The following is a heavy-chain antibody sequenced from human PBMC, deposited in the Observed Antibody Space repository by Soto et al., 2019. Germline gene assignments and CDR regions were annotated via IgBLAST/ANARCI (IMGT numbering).Heavy chain of an antibody. D-gene: IGHD3-22*01. Sequence: ASVKVSCKASGYTFTSYGISWVRQAPGQGLEWMGWISAYNGNTNYAQKLQGRVTMTTDTSTSTAYMELRSLRSDDTAGYYCARANDYYDSSGYYYTRNKYNWFDPWGQGTLVTVSS. CDR3: ARANDYYDSSGYYYTRNKYNWFDP. CDR2: ISAYNGNT. V-gene: IGHV1-18*01. J-gene: IGHJ5*02. CDR1: GYTFTSYG.